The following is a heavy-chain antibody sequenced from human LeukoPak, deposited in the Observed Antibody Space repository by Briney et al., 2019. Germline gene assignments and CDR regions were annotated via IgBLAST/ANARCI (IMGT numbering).Heavy chain of an antibody. V-gene: IGHV1-8*01. CDR1: GYPFRNYD. Sequence: ASVKVSCKTSGYPFRNYDINWVRQATGQGLEWMGWMNPNSGNTGYAQKFQGRVTMTRNTSISTAYMELSSLRSEDTAVYYCARNSGYETYDYWGQGTLVTVSS. CDR3: ARNSGYETYDY. J-gene: IGHJ4*02. CDR2: MNPNSGNT. D-gene: IGHD5-12*01.